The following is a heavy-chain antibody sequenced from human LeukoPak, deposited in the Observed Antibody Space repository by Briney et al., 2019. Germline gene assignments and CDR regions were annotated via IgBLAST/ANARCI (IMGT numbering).Heavy chain of an antibody. CDR1: GGSFSGYY. Sequence: SETLSLTCAVYGGSFSGYYWSWIRQPPGKGLEWIGEINHSGSTNYNPSLKSRVTISVDTSKNQFSLKLSSVTAADTAVYYCARLFAMIVVVHTHRPFDYWGQGTLVTVSS. CDR2: INHSGST. CDR3: ARLFAMIVVVHTHRPFDY. V-gene: IGHV4-34*01. D-gene: IGHD3-22*01. J-gene: IGHJ4*02.